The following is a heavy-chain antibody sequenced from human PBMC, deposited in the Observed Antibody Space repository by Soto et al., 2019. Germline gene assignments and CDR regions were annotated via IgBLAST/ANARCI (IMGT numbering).Heavy chain of an antibody. CDR2: ITSKTDVGTT. J-gene: IGHJ4*02. Sequence: EVQLVESGGGLVRPGGPLILSCAASGLTISNAWMSCVRQAPGKGLQWVGRITSKTDVGTTHYAEPVKGRFTISRDDSKDTLYLQMNGLKAEDTAVYYCTTSGTRYELWRGYYDKWGQAILVTVSS. D-gene: IGHD3-3*01. CDR1: GLTISNAW. V-gene: IGHV3-15*01. CDR3: TTSGTRYELWRGYYDK.